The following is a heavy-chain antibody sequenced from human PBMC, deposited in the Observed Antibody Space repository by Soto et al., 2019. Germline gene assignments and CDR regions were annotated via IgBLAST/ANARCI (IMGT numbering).Heavy chain of an antibody. V-gene: IGHV4-39*01. Sequence: SETLSLTCTVSGDSINTRSYYWGWIRQPPGKGLEWIANIFSSGTTDYNSSLKSRVTISIDTSKNLFSLDVRSVAAADTAVYFCARHSGYSYGFDYWGQGXLVTVYS. D-gene: IGHD5-18*01. CDR3: ARHSGYSYGFDY. CDR2: IFSSGTT. CDR1: GDSINTRSYY. J-gene: IGHJ4*02.